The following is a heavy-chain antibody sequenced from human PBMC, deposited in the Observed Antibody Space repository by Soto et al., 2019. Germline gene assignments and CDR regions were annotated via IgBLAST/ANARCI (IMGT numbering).Heavy chain of an antibody. CDR3: ARHVWYYYDSSGKRGIDY. J-gene: IGHJ4*02. Sequence: SVKVSCTASGGTFSSYAISWVRQAPGQGLEWMGGIIPIFGTANYAQKFQGRVTITADESTSTAYMELSSLRSEDTAVYYCARHVWYYYDSSGKRGIDYWGQGTLVTVSS. D-gene: IGHD3-22*01. CDR1: GGTFSSYA. CDR2: IIPIFGTA. V-gene: IGHV1-69*01.